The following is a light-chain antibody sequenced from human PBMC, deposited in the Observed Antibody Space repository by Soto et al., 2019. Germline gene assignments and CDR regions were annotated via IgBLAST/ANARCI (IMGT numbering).Light chain of an antibody. CDR3: QQYNNWRT. CDR1: QSVGSY. V-gene: IGKV3-11*01. Sequence: EIVLTQSPATLSLSPGERATLSCRASQSVGSYLAWYQQRPGQAPRFLIYDASNRATGIPARFSGSGSGTDFTLTISSLEPEDFAVYYCQQYNNWRTFGQGTKV. J-gene: IGKJ1*01. CDR2: DAS.